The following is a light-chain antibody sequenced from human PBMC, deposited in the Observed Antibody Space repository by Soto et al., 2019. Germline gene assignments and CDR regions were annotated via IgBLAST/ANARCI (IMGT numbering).Light chain of an antibody. V-gene: IGLV2-14*01. CDR1: SSDVGGYNY. Sequence: QSALTQPASVSGSPGQSITISCTGTSSDVGGYNYVSWYQQHPGKAPKLMIYDVTNRPSGVSNRFSGSKSGNTASLTLSGLQAEDEADYYCSSYTRSSPYVFGTGTKVTVL. CDR3: SSYTRSSPYV. CDR2: DVT. J-gene: IGLJ1*01.